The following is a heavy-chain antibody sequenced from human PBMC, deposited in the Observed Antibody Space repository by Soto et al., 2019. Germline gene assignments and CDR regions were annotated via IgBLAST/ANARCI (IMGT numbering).Heavy chain of an antibody. CDR2: IKQDGSEK. D-gene: IGHD3-10*01. V-gene: IGHV3-7*01. CDR3: VRNYYLGYMDV. J-gene: IGHJ6*03. CDR1: GVSFSSYC. Sequence: GGSLRLSCAASGVSFSSYCMTWVRQAPGKGLEWVANIKQDGSEKYYVDSVKGRFTISRDDAKKSVYLQMNSLRAEDSAVYYCVRNYYLGYMDVWGKGTTVTVSS.